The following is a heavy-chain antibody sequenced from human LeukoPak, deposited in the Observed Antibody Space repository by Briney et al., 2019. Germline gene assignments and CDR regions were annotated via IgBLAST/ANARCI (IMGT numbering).Heavy chain of an antibody. CDR2: FSYSGST. D-gene: IGHD6-19*01. Sequence: SETLSLTCTVSGDSITSSNHYWGWIRQPPGKGLEWIGSFSYSGSTYDNPSLKSRVTMSVDRSTNQFSLRLSSVTAADTAVYYCARHPGIAVAGDAFDFWGPGKVVTVSS. V-gene: IGHV4-39*01. CDR1: GDSITSSNHY. J-gene: IGHJ3*01. CDR3: ARHPGIAVAGDAFDF.